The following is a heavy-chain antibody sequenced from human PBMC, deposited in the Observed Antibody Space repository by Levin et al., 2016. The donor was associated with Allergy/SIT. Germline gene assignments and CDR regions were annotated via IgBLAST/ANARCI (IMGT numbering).Heavy chain of an antibody. CDR1: ILSITTHY. CDR3: ARVPLGRTTFPDH. J-gene: IGHJ4*02. Sequence: SETLSLTCSVSILSITTHYWSWIRQPPGKGLEWIGYIYHTGRTDYNPSLKRRVTMSVDTSKNHLSLSMTSVTAADTAMYFCARVPLGRTTFPDHWGQGTRVTVSS. D-gene: IGHD1-14*01. CDR2: IYHTGRT. V-gene: IGHV4-59*11.